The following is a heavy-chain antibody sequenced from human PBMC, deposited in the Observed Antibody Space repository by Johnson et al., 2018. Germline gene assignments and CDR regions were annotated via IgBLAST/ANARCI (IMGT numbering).Heavy chain of an antibody. J-gene: IGHJ6*03. D-gene: IGHD2-2*01. V-gene: IGHV3-30*03. CDR3: ARDNCSRTSCYYYYYYMDV. CDR2: VSYDVNNK. CDR1: GFTFSSYG. Sequence: VQLLESGGGVVQPGRSLRLSCAASGFTFSSYGMHWVRQAPGKGLEWVAVVSYDVNNKYYADSVKGRFTISRDNSKNTLYLQMNSLGVGDTAVYYWARDNCSRTSCYYYYYYMDVWGKGTTVTVSS.